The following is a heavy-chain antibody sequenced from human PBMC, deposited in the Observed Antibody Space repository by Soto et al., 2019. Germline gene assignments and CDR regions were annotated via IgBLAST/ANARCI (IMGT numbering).Heavy chain of an antibody. D-gene: IGHD2-2*01. Sequence: QVQLQESGPGLVRPSQTLSLTCAVSGGSLSSGNFYWNWIRQHPGKGLEWIGYIYYSGSTYYNPSLNSRVTLSVDTSNNQFSLKLGSVTAADTAGYYCAREVPAAMGGVPYYYMDVWGKGTTVTVSS. V-gene: IGHV4-31*11. CDR3: AREVPAAMGGVPYYYMDV. CDR1: GGSLSSGNFY. CDR2: IYYSGST. J-gene: IGHJ6*03.